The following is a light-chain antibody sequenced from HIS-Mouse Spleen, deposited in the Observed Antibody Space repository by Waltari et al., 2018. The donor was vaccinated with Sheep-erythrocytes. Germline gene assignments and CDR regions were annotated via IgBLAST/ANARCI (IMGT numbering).Light chain of an antibody. CDR2: WAS. CDR3: QQYDSTPRT. CDR1: QSVLYSSNNKNY. J-gene: IGKJ4*01. Sequence: DIVMTQSPDSLAVSLGERATINCKSSQSVLYSSNNKNYLAWYQQKPGQPPKLLIYWASTRESGLPDRFSGSGSGTDFTLTISSLHAEDVAVYYCQQYDSTPRTFGGGTKVEIQ. V-gene: IGKV4-1*01.